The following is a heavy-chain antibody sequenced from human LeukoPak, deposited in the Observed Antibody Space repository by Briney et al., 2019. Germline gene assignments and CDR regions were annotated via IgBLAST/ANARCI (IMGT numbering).Heavy chain of an antibody. J-gene: IGHJ3*02. CDR3: ARAGVVPAAINRAFDI. D-gene: IGHD2-2*02. CDR2: IYHNGDT. V-gene: IGHV4-30-4*08. CDR1: GGSIISGDYY. Sequence: SQTLSLTCIVSGGSIISGDYYWSWIRQPPGKGLELIGYIYHNGDTYYNPSLKSRVSISVDTSKNQCSLKLSSVTAADTAVYYCARAGVVPAAINRAFDIWGQGSVVTVSS.